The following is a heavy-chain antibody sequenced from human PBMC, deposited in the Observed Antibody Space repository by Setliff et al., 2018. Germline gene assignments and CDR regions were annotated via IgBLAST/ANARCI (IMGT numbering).Heavy chain of an antibody. CDR2: IIPILETT. D-gene: IGHD3-3*01. CDR3: ARWNGSGYFYY. J-gene: IGHJ4*02. V-gene: IGHV1-69*11. Sequence: SVKVSCKVSGGAFSNYGLSGVRQAPGQGLVWMGRIIPILETTNYAQNFQGRVSITADESTRTAYMELSSLTFDDTAVYYCARWNGSGYFYYWGQGTWVTSPQ. CDR1: GGAFSNYG.